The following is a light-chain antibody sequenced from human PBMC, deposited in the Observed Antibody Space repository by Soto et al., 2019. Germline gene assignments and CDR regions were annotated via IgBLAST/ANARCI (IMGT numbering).Light chain of an antibody. CDR3: CSYAGSSTVV. CDR2: EGS. V-gene: IGLV2-23*01. Sequence: QSALTQPRSVSGSPGQSVTISCTGTSSDVGSYNLVSWYQQHPGKAPKLMIYEGSKRPSGVSNRFSGSKSGNTASLTISGLQAEDEADYYCCSYAGSSTVVFGGGTKVTVL. J-gene: IGLJ2*01. CDR1: SSDVGSYNL.